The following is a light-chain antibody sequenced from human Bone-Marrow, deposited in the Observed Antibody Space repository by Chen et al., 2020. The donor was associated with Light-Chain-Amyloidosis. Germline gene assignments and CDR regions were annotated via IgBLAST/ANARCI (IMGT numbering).Light chain of an antibody. V-gene: IGLV3-21*02. CDR2: DDS. CDR3: QVWDRSSGRPV. J-gene: IGLJ3*02. Sequence: SYVLTQPSSVSVAPGQTATIACGGNNIGSTSVHWYQQTPGQAPLLVVYDDSDRPSGIPERLSGSNSGNTATLTISRVEAGDEADYNCQVWDRSSGRPVFGGGTKLTVL. CDR1: NIGSTS.